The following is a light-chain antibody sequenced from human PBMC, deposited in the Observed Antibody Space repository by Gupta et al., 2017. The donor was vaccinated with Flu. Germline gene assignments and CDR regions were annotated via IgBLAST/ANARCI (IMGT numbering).Light chain of an antibody. CDR1: QSLLHSNGYSY. Sequence: EMVTTPSPLSLPVTPGEPASSSCRSSQSLLHSNGYSYLDWYLQKPGQSPQLLIYVASTRAPGVPDRFSGSGSGTDFTLKISRVEAEDVGVYYCMQSLQTPRTFGPGTKVDIK. V-gene: IGKV2-28*01. J-gene: IGKJ3*01. CDR3: MQSLQTPRT. CDR2: VAS.